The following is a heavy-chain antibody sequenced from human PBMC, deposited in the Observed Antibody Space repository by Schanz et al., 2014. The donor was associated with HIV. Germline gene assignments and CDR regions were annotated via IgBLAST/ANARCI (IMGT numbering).Heavy chain of an antibody. Sequence: EVQLVESGGGLAKPGGSLRLSCAASGFTFSSYSMNWVRQAPGKGLEWVSSISSGSSYIYYADSVKGRFTISRDNAKNSLYLQMNFMRAEDTAVYYCARDSGSYVYFDDWGQGTLVTVSS. D-gene: IGHD1-26*01. J-gene: IGHJ4*02. V-gene: IGHV3-21*01. CDR3: ARDSGSYVYFDD. CDR1: GFTFSSYS. CDR2: ISSGSSYI.